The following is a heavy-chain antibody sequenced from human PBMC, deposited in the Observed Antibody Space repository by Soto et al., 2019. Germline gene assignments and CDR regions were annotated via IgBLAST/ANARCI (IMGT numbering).Heavy chain of an antibody. CDR3: AKIPHSSSWYLDAFDI. J-gene: IGHJ3*02. D-gene: IGHD6-13*01. CDR1: GFTFSSYA. CDR2: ISGSGGST. V-gene: IGHV3-23*01. Sequence: EVQLLESGGGLVQPGGSLRLSCAVSGFTFSSYAMSWVRQAPGNRLEWVSTISGSGGSTYYADSVKGRFTISRDNSKNTLYLQMNSLRAEDTAVYYCAKIPHSSSWYLDAFDIWGQGTLVTVSS.